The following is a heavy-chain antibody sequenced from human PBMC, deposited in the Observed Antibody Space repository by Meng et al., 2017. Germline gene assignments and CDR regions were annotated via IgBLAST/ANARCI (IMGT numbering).Heavy chain of an antibody. CDR2: INHSGST. V-gene: IGHV4-34*01. Sequence: QVRLQHWGAGLLQPSETLSLPCAGYGGSFSGYYWSWIRQPPGKGLEWIGEINHSGSTNYNPSLKSRVTISVDTSKNQFSLKLSSVTAADTAVYYCARGPLVHQYFDYWGQGTLVTVSS. J-gene: IGHJ4*02. CDR1: GGSFSGYY. CDR3: ARGPLVHQYFDY. D-gene: IGHD6-13*01.